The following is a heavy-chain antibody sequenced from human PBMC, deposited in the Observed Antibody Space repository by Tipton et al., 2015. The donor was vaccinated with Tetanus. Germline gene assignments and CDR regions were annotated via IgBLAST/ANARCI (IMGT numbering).Heavy chain of an antibody. Sequence: QLEQSGAEVKKPGASVKVSCKAFAYAFTSYDLNWVRQATGQGLEWLGYMNPNTGHAGYAQKFQDRVTMTSNISITTAYMELRNLRSDDSAVYYCARGNRGSSWYFWGQGTLVPVSS. V-gene: IGHV1-8*01. D-gene: IGHD6-13*01. CDR2: MNPNTGHA. CDR1: AYAFTSYD. CDR3: ARGNRGSSWYF. J-gene: IGHJ4*02.